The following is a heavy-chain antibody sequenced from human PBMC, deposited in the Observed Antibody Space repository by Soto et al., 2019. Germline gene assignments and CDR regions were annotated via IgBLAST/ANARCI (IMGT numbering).Heavy chain of an antibody. CDR1: GGSLSSSNW. D-gene: IGHD3-22*01. CDR2: IYHSGST. CDR3: ASADSRGYYFDYFDY. Sequence: SETLSLTCAVSGGSLSSSNWWSWVRQPPGKGLEWIGEIYHSGSTNYNPSLKSRVTISVDKSKNQFSLKLISVTAAATALYYSASADSRGYYFDYFDYWGQGTLLTVST. V-gene: IGHV4-4*02. J-gene: IGHJ4*02.